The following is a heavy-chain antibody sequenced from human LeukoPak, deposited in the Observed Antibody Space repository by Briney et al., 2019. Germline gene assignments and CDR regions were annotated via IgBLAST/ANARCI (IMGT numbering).Heavy chain of an antibody. V-gene: IGHV3-9*03. Sequence: PGRSLRLSCAASGFTFDDYAMHWVRQTPGKGLEWVSGISWNSGSIGYADSVKGRFTISRDNAKNSLYLQMSSLRTEDMALYYCAKGLDYGLSSYYFDYWGQGTLVTVSS. D-gene: IGHD4-17*01. CDR2: ISWNSGSI. CDR3: AKGLDYGLSSYYFDY. J-gene: IGHJ4*02. CDR1: GFTFDDYA.